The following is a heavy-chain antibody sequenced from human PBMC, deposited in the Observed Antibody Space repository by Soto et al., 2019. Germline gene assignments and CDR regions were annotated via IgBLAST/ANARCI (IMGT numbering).Heavy chain of an antibody. CDR3: AKDYYDSSGYPDY. D-gene: IGHD3-22*01. CDR2: IWYDGSNK. V-gene: IGHV3-33*06. Sequence: QVQLVESGGGVVQPGRSLRLSCAASGFTFSSYGMHWVRQAPGKGLEWVAVIWYDGSNKYYADSVKGRFTISRDNSKNPLYLQMNSLRAEDTAVYYCAKDYYDSSGYPDYWGQGTLVTVSS. J-gene: IGHJ4*02. CDR1: GFTFSSYG.